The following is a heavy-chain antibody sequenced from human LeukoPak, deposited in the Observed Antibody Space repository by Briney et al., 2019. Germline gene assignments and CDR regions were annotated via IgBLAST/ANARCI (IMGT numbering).Heavy chain of an antibody. CDR3: ARDQGYYDSSGYSPGADY. D-gene: IGHD3-22*01. CDR1: GFTFSSYS. Sequence: GGSLRLSCAASGFTFSSYSMNWVRQAPGKGLEWVSSISSSSSYIYYADSVKGRFTISRDNAENSLYLQMNSLRAEDTAVYYCARDQGYYDSSGYSPGADYWGQGTLVTVSS. V-gene: IGHV3-21*01. J-gene: IGHJ4*02. CDR2: ISSSSSYI.